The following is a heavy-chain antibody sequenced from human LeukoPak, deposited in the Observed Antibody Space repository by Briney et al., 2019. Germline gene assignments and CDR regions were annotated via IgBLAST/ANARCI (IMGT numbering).Heavy chain of an antibody. Sequence: PGGSLRLSCAASGFTFDDYAMHWVRQAPGKGLEWVSGISWNSGSVGYADPVKGRFTISRDNAKNSLYLQMNSLRAEDTALYYCAKDISCTNGVCYTFDYWGQGTLVTVSS. CDR3: AKDISCTNGVCYTFDY. J-gene: IGHJ4*02. V-gene: IGHV3-9*01. CDR1: GFTFDDYA. CDR2: ISWNSGSV. D-gene: IGHD2-8*01.